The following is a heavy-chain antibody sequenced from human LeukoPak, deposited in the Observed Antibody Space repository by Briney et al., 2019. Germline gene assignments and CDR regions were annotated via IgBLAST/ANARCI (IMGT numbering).Heavy chain of an antibody. CDR3: GRDLPGIAAAGTGVDY. CDR2: IKQDGSEK. J-gene: IGHJ4*02. CDR1: GFTFSTYW. Sequence: GGSLRLSCAASGFTFSTYWMTWVRQAPGKGLEWVANIKQDGSEKYFVDSVKGRFTISRDNAKNSLYLQMNSLTAEDTAVYYCGRDLPGIAAAGTGVDYWGQGTLVTVSS. D-gene: IGHD6-13*01. V-gene: IGHV3-7*01.